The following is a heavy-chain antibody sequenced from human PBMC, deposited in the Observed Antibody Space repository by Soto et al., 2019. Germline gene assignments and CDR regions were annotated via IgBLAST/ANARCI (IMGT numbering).Heavy chain of an antibody. D-gene: IGHD6-19*01. CDR3: TKCSGWFYYGMDV. V-gene: IGHV3-15*07. Sequence: GGSLRLSCAASGFTFSNAWMNWVRQAPGKGLEWVGRIKSKTDGGTTDYAAPVKGRFTISRDDSKNTLYLQMNSLKTEDTAVYYCTKCSGWFYYGMDVWGQGTTVTVSS. CDR2: IKSKTDGGTT. CDR1: GFTFSNAW. J-gene: IGHJ6*02.